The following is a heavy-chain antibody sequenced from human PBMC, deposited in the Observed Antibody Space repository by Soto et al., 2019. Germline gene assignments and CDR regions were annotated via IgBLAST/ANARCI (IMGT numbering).Heavy chain of an antibody. CDR2: INSDGSST. Sequence: GGSLRLSCAASGFTFSSYWMHWVRQAPGKGLVCVSRINSDGSSTSYADSVKGRFTISRDNAKNTLYLQMNSLRAKDTAVYYCARDHGVYYYDSSGFDYWGQGTLVTVSS. D-gene: IGHD3-22*01. V-gene: IGHV3-74*01. J-gene: IGHJ4*02. CDR1: GFTFSSYW. CDR3: ARDHGVYYYDSSGFDY.